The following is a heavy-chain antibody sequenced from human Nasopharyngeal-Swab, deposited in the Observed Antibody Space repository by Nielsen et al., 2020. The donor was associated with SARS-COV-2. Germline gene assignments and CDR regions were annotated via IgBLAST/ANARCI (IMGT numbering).Heavy chain of an antibody. D-gene: IGHD6-6*01. J-gene: IGHJ6*03. Sequence: VREAPGQGLEWMGWNSAYNGNKNDEQKLQGRVTMTTDTSTSTAYRELRSLKADDTAVYYCARVSREIEYSSSLYYYYYYMDVWGKGTTVTVSS. CDR2: NSAYNGNK. V-gene: IGHV1-18*01. CDR3: ARVSREIEYSSSLYYYYYYMDV.